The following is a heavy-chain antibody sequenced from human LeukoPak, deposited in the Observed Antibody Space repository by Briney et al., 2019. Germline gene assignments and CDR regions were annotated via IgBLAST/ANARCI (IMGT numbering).Heavy chain of an antibody. CDR2: IYSSGAT. V-gene: IGHV4-4*09. D-gene: IGHD2-2*01. J-gene: IGHJ4*02. CDR3: ARRTPGPQLDEYVAYFFDH. Sequence: SETLSLTCTVSGGPITTYNWIWIRQTPGQALEWIGHIYSSGATKYNPSLNSRATILLDTSKNQLSLKLSSVSAADTAVYYCARRTPGPQLDEYVAYFFDHWGQGTQVTASS. CDR1: GGPITTYN.